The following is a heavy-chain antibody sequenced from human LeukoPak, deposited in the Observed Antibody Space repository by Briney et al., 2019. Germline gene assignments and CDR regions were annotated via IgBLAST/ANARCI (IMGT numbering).Heavy chain of an antibody. V-gene: IGHV3-74*01. J-gene: IGHJ3*02. CDR2: IISDGSTT. Sequence: GGSLRLSCAASGFTFSSYWMHWVRQARGKALVWVSGIISDGSTTSYADSVKGRFTISRDNAKNTLYLQMNSLRAEDTAVYYCAREDVDITVAASGAFDIWGQGTMVTVSS. CDR3: AREDVDITVAASGAFDI. D-gene: IGHD6-19*01. CDR1: GFTFSSYW.